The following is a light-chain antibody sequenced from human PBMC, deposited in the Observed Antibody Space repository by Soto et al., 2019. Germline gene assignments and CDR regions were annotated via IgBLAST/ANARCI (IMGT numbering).Light chain of an antibody. V-gene: IGKV3-20*01. CDR3: QQYGSSPS. CDR2: DAS. Sequence: EFVLTQSPATLSLSPGERATLSCRASQSVSSYLAWYQQKPGQAPRLRIYDASTRATGIPDRFSGSGSGTDFTLTISRLEPEEFAVYYCQQYGSSPSFGGGTKLDIK. CDR1: QSVSSY. J-gene: IGKJ4*01.